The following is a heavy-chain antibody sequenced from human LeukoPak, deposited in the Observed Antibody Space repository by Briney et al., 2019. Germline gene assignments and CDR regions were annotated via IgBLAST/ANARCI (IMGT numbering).Heavy chain of an antibody. V-gene: IGHV3-30*18. Sequence: QPGRSLRLSCAASGFTFSSYGMHWVRQAPGKGLEWVAVISYDGSNKYYADSVKGRFTISRDNSKNTLYLQMNSLRAEDTAVYYCAKDLRYYYDSSGYHPPYYYYGMDVWGQGTTVTVSS. D-gene: IGHD3-22*01. J-gene: IGHJ6*02. CDR3: AKDLRYYYDSSGYHPPYYYYGMDV. CDR2: ISYDGSNK. CDR1: GFTFSSYG.